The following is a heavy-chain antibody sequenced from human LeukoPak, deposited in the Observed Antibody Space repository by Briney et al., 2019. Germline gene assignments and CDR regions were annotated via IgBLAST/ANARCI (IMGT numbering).Heavy chain of an antibody. J-gene: IGHJ5*02. V-gene: IGHV4-31*03. CDR2: IYYSGST. CDR1: GGSISSGAYY. Sequence: SETLSLTCTVSGGSISSGAYYWSWLRQHPVKGLEWIGYIYYSGSTYYNPSLKSRFTISVHTSKNQFSLKIRSVTAADTAVYYCARDPRGYSGYDWFDPWGQGTLVTVSS. CDR3: ARDPRGYSGYDWFDP. D-gene: IGHD5-12*01.